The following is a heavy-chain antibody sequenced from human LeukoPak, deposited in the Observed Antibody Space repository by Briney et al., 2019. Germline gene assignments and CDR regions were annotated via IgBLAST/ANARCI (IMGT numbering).Heavy chain of an antibody. CDR3: AKVYTPTLYCSSTSCYGPHFDY. CDR1: GFTFSSYA. Sequence: GGSLRLSCAASGFTFSSYAMSWVRQAPGEGLEWVSAISGSGGSTYYADSVKGRFTISRDNSKNTLYLQMNSLRAEDTAIYYCAKVYTPTLYCSSTSCYGPHFDYWGQGTLVTVSS. J-gene: IGHJ4*02. CDR2: ISGSGGST. D-gene: IGHD2-2*01. V-gene: IGHV3-23*01.